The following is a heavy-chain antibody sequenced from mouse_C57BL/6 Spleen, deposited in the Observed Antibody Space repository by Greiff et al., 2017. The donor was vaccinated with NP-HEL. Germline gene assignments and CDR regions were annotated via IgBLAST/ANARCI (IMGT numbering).Heavy chain of an antibody. CDR3: ARIERYYYGSSYLFAY. CDR1: GFSLSTFGMG. J-gene: IGHJ3*01. V-gene: IGHV8-8*01. CDR2: IWWDDDK. Sequence: QVTLKVSGPGILQPSQTLSLTCSFSGFSLSTFGMGVGWIRQPSGKGLEWLAHIWWDDDKYYNPALKSRLTISKDTSKNQVFLKIANVDTADTATYYCARIERYYYGSSYLFAYWGQGTLVTVSA. D-gene: IGHD1-1*01.